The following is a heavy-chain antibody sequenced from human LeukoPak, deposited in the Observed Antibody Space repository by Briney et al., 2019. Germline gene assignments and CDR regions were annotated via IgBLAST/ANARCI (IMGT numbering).Heavy chain of an antibody. V-gene: IGHV1-69*01. D-gene: IGHD5-12*01. CDR2: IIPIFGTA. CDR3: ARGDGYDPLDY. J-gene: IGHJ4*02. Sequence: SVKVSCKASGGTFISYAISGVRQAPGQGREWMGGIIPIFGTANYAQKFQGRVTITADESTSTAYMELSSLRSEDTAVYYCARGDGYDPLDYWGQGTLVTVSS. CDR1: GGTFISYA.